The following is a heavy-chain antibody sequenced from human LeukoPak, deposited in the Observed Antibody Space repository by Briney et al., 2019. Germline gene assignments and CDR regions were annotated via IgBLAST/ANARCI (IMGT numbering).Heavy chain of an antibody. CDR1: GGSISISIYY. D-gene: IGHD4-11*01. Sequence: ETSETLSLTCTVSGGSISISIYYWGWIRQPPGKGLEWIGSIYYSGSTYYNPSLKSRVTISVDTSKNQFSLKLSSVTAADTAVYYCARIDSNWLIDYWGQGTLVTVSS. J-gene: IGHJ4*02. CDR3: ARIDSNWLIDY. CDR2: IYYSGST. V-gene: IGHV4-39*01.